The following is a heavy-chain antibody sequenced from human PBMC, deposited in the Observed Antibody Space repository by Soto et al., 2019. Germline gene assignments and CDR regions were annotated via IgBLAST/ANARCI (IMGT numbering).Heavy chain of an antibody. V-gene: IGHV4-4*02. J-gene: IGHJ4*02. Sequence: KPSETLSLTCAVSGDSISISVWCTWVRQPPGKGLEWIGEAFHTGNTNYNPSLKGRVTMSVDKSTNEFSLKVTTVTAADTAIYYCARKAWVRFDYWGQGALVTVSS. CDR1: GDSISISVW. D-gene: IGHD7-27*01. CDR3: ARKAWVRFDY. CDR2: AFHTGNT.